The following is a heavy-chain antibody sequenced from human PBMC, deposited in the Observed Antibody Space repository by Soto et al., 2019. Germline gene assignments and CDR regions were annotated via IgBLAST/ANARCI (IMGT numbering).Heavy chain of an antibody. V-gene: IGHV4-34*01. Sequence: RSLTCAVYGGSFSGYYWSWIRQPPGKGLEWIGEINHSGSTNYNPSLKSRVTISVDTSKNQFSLKLSSVTAADTAVYYCARFRRYSSSWFDPWGQGTLVTVSS. CDR1: GGSFSGYY. CDR3: ARFRRYSSSWFDP. D-gene: IGHD6-13*01. CDR2: INHSGST. J-gene: IGHJ5*02.